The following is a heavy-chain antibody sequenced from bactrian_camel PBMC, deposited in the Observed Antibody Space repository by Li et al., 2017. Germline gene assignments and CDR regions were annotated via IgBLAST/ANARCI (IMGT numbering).Heavy chain of an antibody. V-gene: IGHV3S31*01. CDR3: ATQTTGWAFRY. D-gene: IGHD5*01. CDR2: INSGGGST. CDR1: TITFKDDA. J-gene: IGHJ6*01. Sequence: DVQLVESGGALVQPGGSLRLSCTASTITFKDDAMIWVRQAPGKELEWVSAINSGGGSTYYADSMRGRFTISRDNSKNTLWLQMNNLKTDDAAVYYCATQTTGWAFRYWGRGTQVTVS.